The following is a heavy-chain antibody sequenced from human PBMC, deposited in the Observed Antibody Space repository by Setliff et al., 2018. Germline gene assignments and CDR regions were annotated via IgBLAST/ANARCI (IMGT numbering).Heavy chain of an antibody. CDR3: ARTSYELCGYYGNRCNHHMDV. J-gene: IGHJ6*03. CDR1: GGSISSGNYF. D-gene: IGHD3-3*01. Sequence: SETLSLTCTVPGGSISSGNYFWDWIRQPPGKGLEWIGSIHYSGETFHNPSLKSRVSIFVDTSQNQFFLRLNSLTAADTAVYYCARTSYELCGYYGNRCNHHMDVWGKGSPVTVSS. V-gene: IGHV4-39*01. CDR2: IHYSGET.